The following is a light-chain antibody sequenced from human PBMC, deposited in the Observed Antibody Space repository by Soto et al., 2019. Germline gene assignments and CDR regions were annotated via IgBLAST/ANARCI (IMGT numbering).Light chain of an antibody. J-gene: IGLJ3*02. V-gene: IGLV2-11*01. Sequence: QSALTQPRSVSGSPGQSVTISCTGTSSDVCGYNYVSWYQQHPGKAPKLMIYDVSKWPSGVPDRFSGSKSGNTASLTISGLQAEDEADYYCCSYAGNSLWVFGGGTKVTVL. CDR1: SSDVCGYNY. CDR3: CSYAGNSLWV. CDR2: DVS.